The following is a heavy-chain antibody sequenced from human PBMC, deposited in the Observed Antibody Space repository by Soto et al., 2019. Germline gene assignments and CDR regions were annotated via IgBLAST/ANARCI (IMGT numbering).Heavy chain of an antibody. CDR2: ISSSGST. Sequence: ASETLSLTCTVSGGSISSSSYYWGWIRQFPGRGLEWIGCISSSGSTYYNPALNNRISLSLDTSQNQFSLKLLSVTAADTAIYYCARSGVTGIVIPSHWFDPWGQGTLVTVSS. CDR3: ARSGVTGIVIPSHWFDP. CDR1: GGSISSSSYY. J-gene: IGHJ5*02. V-gene: IGHV4-39*07. D-gene: IGHD2-21*02.